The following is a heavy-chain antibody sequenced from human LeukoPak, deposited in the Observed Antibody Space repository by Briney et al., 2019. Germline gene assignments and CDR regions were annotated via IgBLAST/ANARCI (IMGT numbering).Heavy chain of an antibody. Sequence: GESLKISCKGSGYSFSSYWIGWVRQMPGKGLEWMGIIYPGDSDTTYSPSFQGQVTISADKSINTAYLQWSSLKASDTAVYYCARRYFDSDGRSFDFWGQGTLVTVSS. D-gene: IGHD3-9*01. J-gene: IGHJ4*02. CDR1: GYSFSSYW. CDR2: IYPGDSDT. CDR3: ARRYFDSDGRSFDF. V-gene: IGHV5-51*01.